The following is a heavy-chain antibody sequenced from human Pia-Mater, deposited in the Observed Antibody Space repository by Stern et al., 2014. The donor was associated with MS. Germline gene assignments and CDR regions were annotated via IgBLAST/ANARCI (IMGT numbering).Heavy chain of an antibody. Sequence: VQLVESGGDVVQPGKSLRLSCAASGLTFSNYGMHWVRQAPGKGLEWVAVICRDGSEKSYADSVKGRFPVSRDNSKNTVYLEMNSLRAEDTALYYCATITPVDYWGQGTLVIVSS. J-gene: IGHJ4*02. CDR3: ATITPVDY. CDR1: GLTFSNYG. CDR2: ICRDGSEK. V-gene: IGHV3-33*01. D-gene: IGHD1-14*01.